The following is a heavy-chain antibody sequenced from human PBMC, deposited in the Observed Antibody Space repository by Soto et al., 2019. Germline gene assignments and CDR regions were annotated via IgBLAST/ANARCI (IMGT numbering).Heavy chain of an antibody. CDR3: ATEKIFMVRGVISHGMDV. D-gene: IGHD3-10*01. Sequence: ASVKVSCKVSGYTLTELSMHWVRQAPGKGLEWMGGFDPEDGETIYAQKFQGRVTMTEDTSTDTAYMELSSLRSEDPAVYYCATEKIFMVRGVISHGMDVWGQGTTVTVSS. V-gene: IGHV1-24*01. CDR1: GYTLTELS. CDR2: FDPEDGET. J-gene: IGHJ6*02.